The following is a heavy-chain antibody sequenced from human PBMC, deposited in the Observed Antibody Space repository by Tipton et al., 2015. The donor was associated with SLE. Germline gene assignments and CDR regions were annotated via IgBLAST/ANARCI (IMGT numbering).Heavy chain of an antibody. V-gene: IGHV4-59*12. CDR3: ARDQGLLWFGEFKPFFFDY. J-gene: IGHJ4*02. CDR1: GGSISSYY. Sequence: LRLSCTVSGGSISSYYWSWIRQPPGKGLEWIGYIYYSGSTNYNPSLKSRVTISVDTSKNQFSLKLSSVTAADTAVYYCARDQGLLWFGEFKPFFFDYWGQGTLVTVSS. CDR2: IYYSGST. D-gene: IGHD3-10*01.